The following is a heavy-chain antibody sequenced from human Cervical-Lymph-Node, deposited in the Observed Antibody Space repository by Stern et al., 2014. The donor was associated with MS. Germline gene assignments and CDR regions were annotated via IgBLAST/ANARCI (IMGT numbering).Heavy chain of an antibody. CDR1: GFSLSNHN. J-gene: IGHJ4*02. D-gene: IGHD2-15*01. CDR3: AKDDRWSFDY. V-gene: IGHV3-30*18. Sequence: QLVQSGGGVVQPGGSLTLSCAASGFSLSNHNMHWVRQAPGKGLEWVTIISFDGSEKSYADSVMGRFTVSRDNSENTLFLHMNSLRAEDTAVYYCAKDDRWSFDYWGQGTLVAVSS. CDR2: ISFDGSEK.